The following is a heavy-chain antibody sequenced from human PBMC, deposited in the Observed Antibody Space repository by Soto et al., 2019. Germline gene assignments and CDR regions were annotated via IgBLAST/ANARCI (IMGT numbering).Heavy chain of an antibody. J-gene: IGHJ4*02. CDR2: ISYDGSNK. V-gene: IGHV3-30*18. CDR3: AKDPPYDFWSGSYDY. D-gene: IGHD3-3*01. Sequence: QVQLVESGGGVVQPGRSLRLSCAASGFTFSSYGMHWVRQAQGKGLEWVAVISYDGSNKYYADSVKGRFNISRDNVKNKLYLQKNSLRSEDTAVYYCAKDPPYDFWSGSYDYWGQGTLVTVSS. CDR1: GFTFSSYG.